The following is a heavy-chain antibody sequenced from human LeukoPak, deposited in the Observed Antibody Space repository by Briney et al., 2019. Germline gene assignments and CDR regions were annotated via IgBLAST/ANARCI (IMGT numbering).Heavy chain of an antibody. CDR2: IWSDGSNR. CDR3: VRDAQRVFDYSNSLKY. Sequence: PGRSLRLSCAASGFIYSHYGMHWVRQAPGKGLEWVAVIWSDGSNRFYAGSVKGRFTISRDNSQRTLFLQMNSLRVDDTAMYYCVRDAQRVFDYSNSLKYWGHGTLVTVSS. J-gene: IGHJ4*01. V-gene: IGHV3-33*01. D-gene: IGHD4-11*01. CDR1: GFIYSHYG.